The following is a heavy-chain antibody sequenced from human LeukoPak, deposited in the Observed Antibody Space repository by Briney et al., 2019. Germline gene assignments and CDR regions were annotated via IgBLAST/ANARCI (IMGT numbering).Heavy chain of an antibody. V-gene: IGHV1-46*01. CDR2: IYPRDGST. J-gene: IGHJ4*02. Sequence: ASVKVSCTTSGYTFTNNYLHWVRQAPGQGLEWMGMIYPRDGSTSYAQNFQGRVTVTRDTSTTTVHMELRGLRSEDTAVYYCARDQEGFDYWGQGTVVTVSS. CDR3: ARDQEGFDY. CDR1: GYTFTNNY.